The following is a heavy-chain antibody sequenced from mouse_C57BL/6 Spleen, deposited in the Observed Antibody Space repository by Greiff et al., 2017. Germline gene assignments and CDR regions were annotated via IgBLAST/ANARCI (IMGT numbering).Heavy chain of an antibody. CDR1: GYTFTDYE. J-gene: IGHJ4*01. CDR2: IDPETGGT. Sequence: VQLQQSGAELVRPGASVTLSCKASGYTFTDYEMPWVKQTPVHGLEWIGAIDPETGGTAYNQKFKGKAILTADKSSSTAYMALLSLTSANSAVYYCTRRARYYAMDYWGQGTSVTVSS. CDR3: TRRARYYAMDY. V-gene: IGHV1-15*01. D-gene: IGHD3-3*01.